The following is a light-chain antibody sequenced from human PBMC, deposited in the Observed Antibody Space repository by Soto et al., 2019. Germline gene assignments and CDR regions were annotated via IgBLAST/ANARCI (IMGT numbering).Light chain of an antibody. Sequence: QSVLTQPPSASGSLGQSVTISCTGTRSDVGGYNFVSWYQQHPGKAPRLMIHDVNERPSGVPDRFSGSKSGNTASLTVSGLQAEDEADYYCSSYAGRDNVIFGGGTKRTVL. V-gene: IGLV2-8*01. CDR3: SSYAGRDNVI. J-gene: IGLJ2*01. CDR2: DVN. CDR1: RSDVGGYNF.